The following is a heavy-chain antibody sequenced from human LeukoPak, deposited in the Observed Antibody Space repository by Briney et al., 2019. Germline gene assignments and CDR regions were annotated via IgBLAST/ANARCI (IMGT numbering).Heavy chain of an antibody. V-gene: IGHV3-30*02. CDR3: SKGVKWFGEGMAVD. CDR2: IRFDGSNVGSDV. CDR1: GFTFSTYG. Sequence: PGGSLRLSCATSGFTFSTYGMHWVRQAPGKGLEWVAFIRFDGSNVGSDVYYADSVKGRFTTSRDNAKNSLYLQMNSLRAEDTALYYCSKGVKWFGEGMAVDWGQGTLVTVSS. J-gene: IGHJ4*02. D-gene: IGHD3-10*01.